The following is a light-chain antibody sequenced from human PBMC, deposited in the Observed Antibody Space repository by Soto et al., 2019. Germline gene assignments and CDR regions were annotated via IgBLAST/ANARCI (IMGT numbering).Light chain of an antibody. V-gene: IGKV1-17*03. CDR1: QGIANY. Sequence: DIHMTQSPYAMSASVGDRVTITCRASQGIANYLVWFQQKPGKVPKRLIFGATCLQSGVPSRFSGSGSGTEFTLTISGLQPEDFASYYCLQHHNYPSTFGQGTKVDIK. CDR3: LQHHNYPST. CDR2: GAT. J-gene: IGKJ1*01.